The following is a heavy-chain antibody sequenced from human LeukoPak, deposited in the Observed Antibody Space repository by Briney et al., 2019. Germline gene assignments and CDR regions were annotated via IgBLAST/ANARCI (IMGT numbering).Heavy chain of an antibody. CDR2: IYYSGST. Sequence: PSETLSLTCAVSGASISGGGYYWGWIRQPPGKGLEWIGCIYYSGSTYYNPSLKSRVTISIDTSKDQFSLKLSSVTAADTAVYYCARGDSGYYFPFDIWGQGTMVTVSS. CDR1: GASISGGGYY. V-gene: IGHV4-39*07. CDR3: ARGDSGYYFPFDI. J-gene: IGHJ3*02. D-gene: IGHD5-12*01.